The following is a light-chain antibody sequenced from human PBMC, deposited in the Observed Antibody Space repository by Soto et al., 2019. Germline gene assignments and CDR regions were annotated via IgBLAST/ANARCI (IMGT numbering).Light chain of an antibody. CDR3: QQYSNWPLT. V-gene: IGKV3-15*01. Sequence: EIVMTQSPATLSVSPGERATVSCRASQSVGSNLAWYQQRPGQGPRLLVYDASTRAWTAGIPARFSGSGSGTQFTLTISSLQSEDFALYYCQQYSNWPLTFGQGTKVEVK. J-gene: IGKJ1*01. CDR2: DAS. CDR1: QSVGSN.